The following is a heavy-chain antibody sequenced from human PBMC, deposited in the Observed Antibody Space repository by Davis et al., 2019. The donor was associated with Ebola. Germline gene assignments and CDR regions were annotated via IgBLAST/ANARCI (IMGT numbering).Heavy chain of an antibody. CDR2: MNPNSGNT. Sequence: ASVKVSCKASGYTFTSYDINWVRQATGQGLEWMGWMNPNSGNTGYAQKFQGRVTITRNTSISTAYMELSSLRSDDTAVYYCARDGFVGATVIDYWGQGTLVTVSS. CDR1: GYTFTSYD. D-gene: IGHD1-26*01. V-gene: IGHV1-8*03. CDR3: ARDGFVGATVIDY. J-gene: IGHJ4*02.